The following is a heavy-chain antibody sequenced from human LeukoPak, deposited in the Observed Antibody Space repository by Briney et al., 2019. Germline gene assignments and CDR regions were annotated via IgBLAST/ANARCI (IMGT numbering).Heavy chain of an antibody. Sequence: GRSLRLSCAASGFTFSSYAMHWVRQAPGKGLEWVAVISYDGSNKYYADSVKGRFTISRDNSKNTLYLQMNSLKTEDTAVYYCTTETEIGTDDYVWGSYRYPPYFDYWGQGTLVTVSS. D-gene: IGHD3-16*02. CDR1: GFTFSSYA. CDR2: ISYDGSNK. V-gene: IGHV3-30-3*01. J-gene: IGHJ4*02. CDR3: TTETEIGTDDYVWGSYRYPPYFDY.